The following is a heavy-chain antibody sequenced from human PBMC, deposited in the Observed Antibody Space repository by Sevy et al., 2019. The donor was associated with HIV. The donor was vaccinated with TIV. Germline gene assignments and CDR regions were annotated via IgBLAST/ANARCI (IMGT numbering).Heavy chain of an antibody. CDR1: GFTFSNVW. D-gene: IGHD2-21*01. CDR3: TTMMRLFGDPNFWYFDL. Sequence: GGSLRLSCAASGFTFSNVWTSWVRQASGKGLEWVGRIESKSEGGTTDYAAPVKGRFSISRDEASDTVYLQMTSLKTEDTAVYYCTTMMRLFGDPNFWYFDLWGRGTLVTVSS. V-gene: IGHV3-15*04. J-gene: IGHJ2*01. CDR2: IESKSEGGTT.